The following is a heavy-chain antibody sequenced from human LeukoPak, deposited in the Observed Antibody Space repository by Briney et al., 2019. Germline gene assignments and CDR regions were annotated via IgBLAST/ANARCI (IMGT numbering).Heavy chain of an antibody. D-gene: IGHD4-11*01. J-gene: IGHJ5*02. Sequence: ASVKVSCKASGYTFTSYGISWVRQAPGQGLEWMGWISAYNGNTNYAQKLQGRVTMTTDTSTSTAYMELRSLRSDGTAVYYCARVGRNDYSNNRDWFDPWGQGTLVTVSS. V-gene: IGHV1-18*01. CDR3: ARVGRNDYSNNRDWFDP. CDR1: GYTFTSYG. CDR2: ISAYNGNT.